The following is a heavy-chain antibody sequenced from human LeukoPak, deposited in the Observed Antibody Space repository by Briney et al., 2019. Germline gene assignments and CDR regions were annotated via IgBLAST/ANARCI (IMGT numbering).Heavy chain of an antibody. D-gene: IGHD5/OR15-5a*01. CDR3: ARVYDGFDY. J-gene: IGHJ4*02. CDR2: ISSSGSSI. V-gene: IGHV3-48*03. CDR1: GFTVSSYE. Sequence: GRSLRPSCAASGFTVSSYETNWVRQPPRKWLGWVSYISSSGSSIYYADSVKGRFTISRDNAKNSVYLQMNSLRAEDTAVYYCARVYDGFDYWGQGTLVTVSS.